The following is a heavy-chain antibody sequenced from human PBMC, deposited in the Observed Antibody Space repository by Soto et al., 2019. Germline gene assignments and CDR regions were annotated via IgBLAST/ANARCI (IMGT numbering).Heavy chain of an antibody. CDR3: AREGGNLNWFDP. D-gene: IGHD1-26*01. CDR2: ISSSSSTI. CDR1: GFTFSSYS. V-gene: IGHV3-48*02. J-gene: IGHJ5*02. Sequence: EVQLVESGGGLVQPGGSLRLSCAASGFTFSSYSMNWVRQAPGKGLEWVSYISSSSSTIYYADSVKGRFTISRDNAKNSLSLQMNCLRDEDTAVYYCAREGGNLNWFDPWGQGTLVTVSS.